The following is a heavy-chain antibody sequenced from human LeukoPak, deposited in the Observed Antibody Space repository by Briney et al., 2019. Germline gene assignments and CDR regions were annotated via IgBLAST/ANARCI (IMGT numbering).Heavy chain of an antibody. V-gene: IGHV1-18*01. CDR3: AREKPIYGDYLEFDY. J-gene: IGHJ4*02. Sequence: ASVKVSCKASGYTFTRYGISRVRQAPGQGLEWMGWISAYNGNTNYAQKLQGRVTMTTDTSTSTAYMELRSLRSDDTAVYYCAREKPIYGDYLEFDYWGQGTLVTVSS. D-gene: IGHD4-17*01. CDR2: ISAYNGNT. CDR1: GYTFTRYG.